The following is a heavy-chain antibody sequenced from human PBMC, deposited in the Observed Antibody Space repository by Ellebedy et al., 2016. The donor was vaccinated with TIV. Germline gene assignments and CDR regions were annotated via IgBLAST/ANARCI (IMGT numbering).Heavy chain of an antibody. J-gene: IGHJ4*02. CDR3: ARVRFGDTAVDY. D-gene: IGHD5-18*01. CDR2: IGTAGDT. Sequence: GGSLRLSCAASGFTFRSYDMHWVRQATGKGLEWVSAIGTAGDTYSPGSVKGRFTISRENAKNSLYLTMNSLRAEDTAVYYCARVRFGDTAVDYWGQGTLVTVSS. CDR1: GFTFRSYD. V-gene: IGHV3-13*01.